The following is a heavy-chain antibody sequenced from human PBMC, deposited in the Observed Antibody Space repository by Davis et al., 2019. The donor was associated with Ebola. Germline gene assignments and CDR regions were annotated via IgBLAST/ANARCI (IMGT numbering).Heavy chain of an antibody. CDR1: GGTFSSYA. Sequence: SVKVSCKASGGTFSSYAISWVRQAPGQGLEWMGGIIPIFGTENYAQKFQGRVTITADESTSTSYMELSSLRSEDTAVFYCARGKTVAGTRGLSWFDPWGPGTLVTVSS. V-gene: IGHV1-69*13. CDR2: IIPIFGTE. CDR3: ARGKTVAGTRGLSWFDP. J-gene: IGHJ5*02. D-gene: IGHD6-19*01.